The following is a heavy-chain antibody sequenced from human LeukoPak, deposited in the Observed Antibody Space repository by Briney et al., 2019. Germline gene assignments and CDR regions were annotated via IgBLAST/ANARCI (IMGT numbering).Heavy chain of an antibody. J-gene: IGHJ6*02. CDR2: IYSDGST. Sequence: GGSLRLSCAASGFIVSGDFMSWVRQAPGKGLEWVSVIYSDGSTYYADSVKGRFTISRDNSKNTLYLQMNSLRAEDTAVYYCAKDPYFDWLLRPDYYYYYGMDVWGQGTTVTVSS. CDR3: AKDPYFDWLLRPDYYYYYGMDV. CDR1: GFIVSGDF. D-gene: IGHD3-9*01. V-gene: IGHV3-53*01.